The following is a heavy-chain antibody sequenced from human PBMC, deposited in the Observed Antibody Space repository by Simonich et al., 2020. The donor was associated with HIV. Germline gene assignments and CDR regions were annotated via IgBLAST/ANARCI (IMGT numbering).Heavy chain of an antibody. CDR3: ARRHPTTVTTPYFDY. Sequence: QVQLQQWGAGLLKPSETLSLTCAVYGGSFSGYYWSWIRQPTGKGLEWIGETNHSGSTNYNPSLKSRVTISVETSKNQFSLKLSSVTAADTAVYYCARRHPTTVTTPYFDYWGQGTLVTVSS. CDR2: TNHSGST. D-gene: IGHD4-17*01. V-gene: IGHV4-34*01. J-gene: IGHJ4*02. CDR1: GGSFSGYY.